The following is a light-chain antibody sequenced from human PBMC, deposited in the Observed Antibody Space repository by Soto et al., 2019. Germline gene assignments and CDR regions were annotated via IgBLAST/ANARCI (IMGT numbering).Light chain of an antibody. CDR1: QSISRW. Sequence: DIQMTQSPATLSASVGDRVTITCRASQSISRWLTLYQQKPGKAPKLLIYEASNLESGVPSRFSGSGSGTEFTLTIGGLQPDDFATYYCQQYNSYPLTFGQGTKVDI. J-gene: IGKJ1*01. CDR3: QQYNSYPLT. V-gene: IGKV1-5*01. CDR2: EAS.